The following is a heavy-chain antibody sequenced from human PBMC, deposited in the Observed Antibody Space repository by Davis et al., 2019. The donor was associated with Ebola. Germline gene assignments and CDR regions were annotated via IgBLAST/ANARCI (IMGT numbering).Heavy chain of an antibody. CDR1: GYSISSGYY. D-gene: IGHD2-15*01. CDR2: IYHSGST. V-gene: IGHV4-38-2*02. J-gene: IGHJ4*02. CDR3: ARRRLQQTYDS. Sequence: MPSETLSLTCTVSGYSISSGYYWGWIRQPPGKGLEWIGSIYHSGSTYYNPSLKSRVTISVDTSKNQFSLKLSSVTAADTAIYYCARRRLQQTYDSWGQGALVTVSS.